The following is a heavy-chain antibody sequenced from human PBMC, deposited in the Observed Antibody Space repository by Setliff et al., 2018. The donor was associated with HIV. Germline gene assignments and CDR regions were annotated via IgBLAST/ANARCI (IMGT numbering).Heavy chain of an antibody. CDR2: LYYGGST. V-gene: IGHV4-39*01. CDR1: GDSISTSNSY. D-gene: IGHD3-16*02. J-gene: IGHJ3*01. CDR3: ARHQVIPTVIGAFDV. Sequence: PSETLSXXCTVSGDSISTSNSYWGWVRQPPGKGLEWIGSLYYGGSTYYNPSLKSRVTXSVDTSKNHFSLKLSSVTAADTAVYYCARHQVIPTVIGAFDVWXQGTVVTVSS.